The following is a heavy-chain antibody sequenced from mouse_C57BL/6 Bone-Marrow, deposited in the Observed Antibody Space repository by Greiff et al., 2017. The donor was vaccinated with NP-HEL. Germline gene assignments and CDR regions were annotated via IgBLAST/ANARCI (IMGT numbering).Heavy chain of an antibody. CDR1: GFTFSDYG. CDR2: ISNLAYSI. D-gene: IGHD3-3*01. V-gene: IGHV5-15*01. Sequence: EVMLVESGGGLVQPGGSLKLSCAASGFTFSDYGMAWVRQAPRKGPEWVAFISNLAYSIYYADTVTGRFTISRENAKNTLYLEMSSLRSEDTAMYYCARREGHYAMDYWGQGTSVTVSS. CDR3: ARREGHYAMDY. J-gene: IGHJ4*01.